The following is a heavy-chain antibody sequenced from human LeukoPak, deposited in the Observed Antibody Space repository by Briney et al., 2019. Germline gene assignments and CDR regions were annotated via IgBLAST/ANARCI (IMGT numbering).Heavy chain of an antibody. J-gene: IGHJ5*02. D-gene: IGHD6-13*01. Sequence: SETLSLTCTVSGGSISSYYWSWIRQPAGKGLEWIGRIYTSGSTNYNPSLKSRVTISVDTSKNQFSLKLSSVTAADTAVYYCARGHSSSWYFEDNWFDPWGQGTLVTVSS. CDR1: GGSISSYY. CDR2: IYTSGST. V-gene: IGHV4-4*07. CDR3: ARGHSSSWYFEDNWFDP.